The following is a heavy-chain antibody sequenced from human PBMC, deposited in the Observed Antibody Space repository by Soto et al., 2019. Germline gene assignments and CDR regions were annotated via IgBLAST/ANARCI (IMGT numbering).Heavy chain of an antibody. CDR3: ATSHAAPYYYDSSGYYYFDY. V-gene: IGHV1-24*01. CDR2: FDPEDGET. Sequence: ASVKVSCKVSGYTLTELSMHWVRQAPGKGLEWMGGFDPEDGETIYAQKFQGRVTMTEDTSTDTAYMELSSLRSEDTAVYYCATSHAAPYYYDSSGYYYFDYWGQGTLVTVSS. CDR1: GYTLTELS. D-gene: IGHD3-22*01. J-gene: IGHJ4*02.